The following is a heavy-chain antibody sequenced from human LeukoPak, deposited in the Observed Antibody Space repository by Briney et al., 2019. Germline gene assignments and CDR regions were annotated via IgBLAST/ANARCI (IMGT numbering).Heavy chain of an antibody. CDR2: ISGSGGST. V-gene: IGHV3-23*01. CDR3: AKGQYYYDSSGYDY. J-gene: IGHJ4*02. Sequence: GGSLRLSCAASGFTFSSYAMSWVRQAPGKGLEWVSAISGSGGSTYYAASVKGRFTISKDNSKNTLHLQMNNLRAEDTAVYYCAKGQYYYDSSGYDYWGQGTLVTVSS. CDR1: GFTFSSYA. D-gene: IGHD3-22*01.